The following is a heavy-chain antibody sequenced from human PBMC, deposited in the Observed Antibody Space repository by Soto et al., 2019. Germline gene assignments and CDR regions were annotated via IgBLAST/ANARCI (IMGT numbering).Heavy chain of an antibody. V-gene: IGHV3-9*01. J-gene: IGHJ2*01. CDR3: AKGARSGWPWYFDL. CDR1: GFTFEDYA. CDR2: ISWNSGAI. Sequence: EVQLVESGGGLVQPGRSLRLSCAVSGFTFEDYAMMWVRQVPGKGLECVSSISWNSGAIDYAASVKGRFTISRDNAKKSLYLEMNSLRVEDTALYYCAKGARSGWPWYFDLWGRGTLVTVSS. D-gene: IGHD6-19*01.